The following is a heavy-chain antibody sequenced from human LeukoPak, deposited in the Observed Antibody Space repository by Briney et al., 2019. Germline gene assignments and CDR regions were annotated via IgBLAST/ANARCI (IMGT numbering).Heavy chain of an antibody. Sequence: ASVKVSCKASGGTFSSYAISWVQQAPGQGLEWMGGIIPIFGTANYAQKFQGRVTITTDESTSTAYMELSSLRSEDTAVYYCARGGYYDSSGYARIDAFDIWGQGTMVTVSS. V-gene: IGHV1-69*05. CDR2: IIPIFGTA. J-gene: IGHJ3*02. CDR1: GGTFSSYA. D-gene: IGHD3-22*01. CDR3: ARGGYYDSSGYARIDAFDI.